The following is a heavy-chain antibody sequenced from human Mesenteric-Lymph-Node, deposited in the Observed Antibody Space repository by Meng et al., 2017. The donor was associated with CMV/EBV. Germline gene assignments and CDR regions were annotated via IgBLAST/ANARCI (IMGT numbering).Heavy chain of an antibody. CDR2: IIPILGIA. D-gene: IGHD2-8*01. CDR1: GGKLSSYA. Sequence: KASGGKLSSYAISWVRQAPGKGLEWMGRIIPILGIANYAQKFQGRVTITADKSTSTAYMELSSLRSEDTAVYYCARDLYDREGNFDYWGQGTLVTVSS. CDR3: ARDLYDREGNFDY. J-gene: IGHJ4*02. V-gene: IGHV1-69*04.